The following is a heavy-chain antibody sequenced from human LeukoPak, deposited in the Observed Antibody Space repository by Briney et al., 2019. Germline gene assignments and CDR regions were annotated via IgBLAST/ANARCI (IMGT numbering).Heavy chain of an antibody. J-gene: IGHJ4*02. D-gene: IGHD3-22*01. Sequence: GGSLRLSCAASGFTFSSYAMHWVRQAPGKGLEWVAVIPYDGSNKYYADSVKGRFTISRDNSKNTLYLQMNSLRAEDTAVYYCARDPDSSGYYAYYFDYWGQGTLVTVSS. V-gene: IGHV3-30-3*01. CDR1: GFTFSSYA. CDR3: ARDPDSSGYYAYYFDY. CDR2: IPYDGSNK.